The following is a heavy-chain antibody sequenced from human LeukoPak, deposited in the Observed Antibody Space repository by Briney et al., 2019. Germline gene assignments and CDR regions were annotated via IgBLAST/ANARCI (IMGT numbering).Heavy chain of an antibody. J-gene: IGHJ6*02. D-gene: IGHD6-13*01. CDR1: GYTFTGYY. CDR2: INPNSGGT. CDR3: ARDLTFQAAAGNRGMDV. Sequence: ASVKVSCKASGYTFTGYYMHWVRQAPGQGLEWMGWINPNSGGTNYAQKFQGRVTMTRDTSISTAYMELSRLRSDDTAVYYCARDLTFQAAAGNRGMDVWGQGTTVTVSS. V-gene: IGHV1-2*02.